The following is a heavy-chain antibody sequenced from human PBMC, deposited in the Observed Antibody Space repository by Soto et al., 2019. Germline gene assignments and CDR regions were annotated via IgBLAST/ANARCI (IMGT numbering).Heavy chain of an antibody. CDR2: ISAYNGNT. Sequence: ASVKVSCKASGYTFTSYGISWVRQAPGQGLEWMGWISAYNGNTNYAQKLQGRVTMTTDTSTSTAYMELRSLRSDDTAVYYCARGGGSCYPGFCYYMDVWGKGTTVTVSS. CDR3: ARGGGSCYPGFCYYMDV. V-gene: IGHV1-18*01. D-gene: IGHD2-15*01. CDR1: GYTFTSYG. J-gene: IGHJ6*03.